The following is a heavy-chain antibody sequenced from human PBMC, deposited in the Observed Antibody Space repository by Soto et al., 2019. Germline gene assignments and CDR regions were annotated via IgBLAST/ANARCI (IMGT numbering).Heavy chain of an antibody. Sequence: QLQLQESGPGLVKPSETLSLTCTVSGGSISSSSYYWGWIRQPPGKGLQWIGTIYYTGSTYYNPSLQSRVPISVDTSKNQFSLRLSSVTAADTAVYYCARSYRGYSYGGFWYIDYWGQGTLVTVSS. V-gene: IGHV4-39*01. CDR1: GGSISSSSYY. J-gene: IGHJ4*02. CDR3: ARSYRGYSYGGFWYIDY. D-gene: IGHD5-18*01. CDR2: IYYTGST.